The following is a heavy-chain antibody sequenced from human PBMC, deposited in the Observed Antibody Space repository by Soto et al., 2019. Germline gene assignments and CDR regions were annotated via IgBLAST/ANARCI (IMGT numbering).Heavy chain of an antibody. CDR3: AKAKLHAHARITMEDYYYYYGMDV. D-gene: IGHD3-10*01. J-gene: IGHJ6*02. Sequence: QVQLVESGGGVVQPGRSLRLSCAASGFTFSSYGMHWVRQAPGKGLEWVAVISYDGSNKYYADSVKGRFTISRDNSKNTLYLQMNSLRAEDTAVYYCAKAKLHAHARITMEDYYYYYGMDVWGQGTTVTVSS. CDR1: GFTFSSYG. V-gene: IGHV3-30*18. CDR2: ISYDGSNK.